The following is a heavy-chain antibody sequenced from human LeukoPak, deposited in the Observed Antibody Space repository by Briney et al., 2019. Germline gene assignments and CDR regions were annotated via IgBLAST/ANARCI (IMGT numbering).Heavy chain of an antibody. CDR1: GFTFSSYW. V-gene: IGHV3-7*03. CDR3: AKSLIAVAGTIDY. Sequence: GGSLRLSCAASGFTFSSYWVSWVRQAPGKGLEWVANIKQDGSEKYYVDSVKGRFTISRDNAKNTLYLQMNSLRAEDTAVYYCAKSLIAVAGTIDYWGQGTLVTVSS. J-gene: IGHJ4*02. D-gene: IGHD6-19*01. CDR2: IKQDGSEK.